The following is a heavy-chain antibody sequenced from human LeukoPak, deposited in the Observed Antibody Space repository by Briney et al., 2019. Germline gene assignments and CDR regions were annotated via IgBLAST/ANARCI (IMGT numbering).Heavy chain of an antibody. CDR3: ARDRERVGVHFDY. J-gene: IGHJ4*02. V-gene: IGHV4-59*01. D-gene: IGHD1-26*01. CDR2: IYYSGST. Sequence: SETLSLTCTVSGGSISSYYWSWIRQPPGKGLEWIGYIYYSGSTNYNPSLKSRVTISVDTSKNQFSLKLSSVTAADTAVYYCARDRERVGVHFDYWGQGTLVTVSS. CDR1: GGSISSYY.